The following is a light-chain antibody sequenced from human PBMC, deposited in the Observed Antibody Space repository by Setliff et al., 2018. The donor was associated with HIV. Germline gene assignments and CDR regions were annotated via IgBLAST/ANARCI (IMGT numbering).Light chain of an antibody. CDR1: SSDIGEYDY. J-gene: IGLJ1*01. CDR2: AVT. CDR3: SSHRDTHTPEV. Sequence: QSVLAQPASVSGSPGHSITISCTGTSSDIGEYDYVSWYQQHPGKAPKLILYAVTYRPSGVSNRFSGSKSGNTASLTISGLQAEDEADYYCSSHRDTHTPEVFGTGTKVTVL. V-gene: IGLV2-14*03.